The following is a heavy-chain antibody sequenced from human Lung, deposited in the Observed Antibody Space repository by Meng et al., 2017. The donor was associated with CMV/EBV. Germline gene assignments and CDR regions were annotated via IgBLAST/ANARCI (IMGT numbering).Heavy chain of an antibody. J-gene: IGHJ4*02. Sequence: GESLKISCEAPGYNFWIGWVRQMPGKGLEWMGIIYLRDSETKYSTSFQGQVTISADKSINSAYLQWSSLKASDTAMYYCARLSDDILTGYFVPPFDYWGQGTLVTVSS. CDR3: ARLSDDILTGYFVPPFDY. D-gene: IGHD3-9*01. CDR2: IYLRDSET. V-gene: IGHV5-51*01. CDR1: GYNFW.